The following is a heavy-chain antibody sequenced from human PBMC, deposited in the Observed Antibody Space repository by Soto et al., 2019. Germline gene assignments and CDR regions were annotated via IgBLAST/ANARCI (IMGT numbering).Heavy chain of an antibody. CDR2: IYSSGST. CDR1: GGSMSSYF. V-gene: IGHV4-4*07. J-gene: IGHJ6*02. CDR3: ARVKTVDYYGMGV. Sequence: SETLSLTCTVSGGSMSSYFWCWIRQPAGKGLEWIGRIYSSGSTDYNPSLKSRVTMSIDTSKNQFSLNLSSVTAADTAVYFCARVKTVDYYGMGVWGQGTTVTVSS.